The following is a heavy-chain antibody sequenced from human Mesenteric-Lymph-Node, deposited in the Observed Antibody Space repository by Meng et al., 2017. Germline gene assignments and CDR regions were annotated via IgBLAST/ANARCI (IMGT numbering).Heavy chain of an antibody. CDR3: ARGPIQLWPIDY. D-gene: IGHD5-18*01. CDR1: GFTFDDFG. CDR2: INWNGGTT. J-gene: IGHJ4*02. V-gene: IGHV3-20*04. Sequence: GESLKISCAASGFTFDDFGMSWVRQTPGKGLEWVSGINWNGGTTRYADSVKGRFTISRDNSKSTLYVQMNSLRADDTAVYYCARGPIQLWPIDYWGQGTLVTVSS.